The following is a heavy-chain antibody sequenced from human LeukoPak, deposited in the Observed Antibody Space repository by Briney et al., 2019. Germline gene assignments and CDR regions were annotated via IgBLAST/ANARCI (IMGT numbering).Heavy chain of an antibody. CDR1: GFTFSSYW. D-gene: IGHD6-19*01. CDR2: IKQDGSEK. Sequence: GGSLRLSCAASGFTFSSYWMSRVRQAPGKGLEWVANIKQDGSEKYYVDSVKGRFTISRDNAKNSLYLQMNSLRAEDTAVYYCARVGDSGWFPRTWCFDLWGRGTLVTVSS. CDR3: ARVGDSGWFPRTWCFDL. J-gene: IGHJ2*01. V-gene: IGHV3-7*01.